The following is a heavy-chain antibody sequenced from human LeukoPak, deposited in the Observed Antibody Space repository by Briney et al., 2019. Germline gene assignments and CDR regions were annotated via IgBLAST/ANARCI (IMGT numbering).Heavy chain of an antibody. D-gene: IGHD6-13*01. J-gene: IGHJ3*02. V-gene: IGHV4-39*01. Sequence: SETLSLTCTVSGVSISSSSYYWGWIRQPPGKGLEWIGSIYYSGSTYYNPSLKSRVTISVDTSKNQFSLKLSSVTAADTAVYYCARGRDSRDDAFDIWGQGTMVTVSS. CDR1: GVSISSSSYY. CDR2: IYYSGST. CDR3: ARGRDSRDDAFDI.